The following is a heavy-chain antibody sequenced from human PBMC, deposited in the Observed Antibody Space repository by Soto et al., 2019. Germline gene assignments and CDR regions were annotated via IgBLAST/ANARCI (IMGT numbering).Heavy chain of an antibody. D-gene: IGHD1-26*01. CDR2: IKQDGSAE. J-gene: IGHJ6*02. Sequence: PGGSLRLSCAASGFLFTNYFMSWVRQAPGKGLEWVANIKQDGSAEYYADSVKGRFTISRDNLKNTIYLQMNSLRGDDTGVYYCARGGAMGAALSFGMDVWGQGTTVTVSS. CDR3: ARGGAMGAALSFGMDV. CDR1: GFLFTNYF. V-gene: IGHV3-7*01.